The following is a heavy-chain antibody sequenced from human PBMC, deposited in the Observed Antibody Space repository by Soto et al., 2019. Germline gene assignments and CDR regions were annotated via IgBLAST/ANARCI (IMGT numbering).Heavy chain of an antibody. J-gene: IGHJ6*02. CDR1: GFTFSSYS. Sequence: GGSLRLSCAASGFTFSSYSMNWVRQAPGKGLEWVSSISSSSSYIYYADSVKGRFTISRDNAKNSLYLQMNSLRAEDTAVYYCAREATDYYYYYGMDVWGQGTTVTVSS. CDR2: ISSSSSYI. V-gene: IGHV3-21*01. D-gene: IGHD1-26*01. CDR3: AREATDYYYYYGMDV.